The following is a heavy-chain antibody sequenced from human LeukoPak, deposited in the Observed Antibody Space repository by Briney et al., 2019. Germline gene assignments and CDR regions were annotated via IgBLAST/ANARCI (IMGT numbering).Heavy chain of an antibody. CDR2: INPHIGGT. CDR3: ARGGGSRYDSSGYFEFDY. V-gene: IGHV1-2*02. D-gene: IGHD3-22*01. CDR1: GYIYIGYY. Sequence: ASVKVSCKASGYIYIGYYTHWVRQAPGQGLEWMGWINPHIGGTNFAQKFQGRVTMTKDTSNSTTYMELNRLTSDDTAAYYCARGGGSRYDSSGYFEFDYWGQGTLVTVSS. J-gene: IGHJ4*02.